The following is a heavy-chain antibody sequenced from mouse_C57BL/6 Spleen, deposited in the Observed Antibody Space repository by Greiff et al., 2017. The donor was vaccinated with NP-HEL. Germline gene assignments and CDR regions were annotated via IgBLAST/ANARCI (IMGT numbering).Heavy chain of an antibody. D-gene: IGHD2-12*01. Sequence: EVQLQQSGPELAKPGASVKISCKASGYTFTDYYMNWVKQSHGKSLEWIGDINPNNGGTNYNQKFKGKATLTVDKSSSTPYMELRSLTSEDSAVYYCARVELYLGCFDVWGTGTTVTVSA. J-gene: IGHJ1*03. V-gene: IGHV1-26*01. CDR2: INPNNGGT. CDR1: GYTFTDYY. CDR3: ARVELYLGCFDV.